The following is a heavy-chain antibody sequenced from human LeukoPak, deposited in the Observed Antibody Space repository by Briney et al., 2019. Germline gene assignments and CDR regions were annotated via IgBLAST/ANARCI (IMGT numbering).Heavy chain of an antibody. V-gene: IGHV4-30-2*01. Sequence: SETLSLTCAVSGGSISSGGYSWSWIRQPPGKGLEWIGYIYHSGSTYYNPSLKSRVTISVDTSKNQFSLKLSSVTAADTAVYYCARSPEYCSSTSCYWGAFDIWGQGTMVTVSS. CDR1: GGSISSGGYS. J-gene: IGHJ3*02. CDR2: IYHSGST. CDR3: ARSPEYCSSTSCYWGAFDI. D-gene: IGHD2-2*01.